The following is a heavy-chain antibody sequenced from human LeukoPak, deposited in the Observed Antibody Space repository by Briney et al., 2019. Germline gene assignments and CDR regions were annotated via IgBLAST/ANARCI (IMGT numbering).Heavy chain of an antibody. CDR3: AKGGDDFRSGYPYYSYYMDV. J-gene: IGHJ6*03. CDR2: IRYDGSNK. D-gene: IGHD3-3*01. V-gene: IGHV3-30*02. Sequence: GGSLRLSCAASGLTFSNYGMHWVRQAPGKGLEWVAFIRYDGSNKYYADSVKGRFTISRDNSKNTLYLQMNSLRAEDTAVYYCAKGGDDFRSGYPYYSYYMDVWGKGTTVTVSS. CDR1: GLTFSNYG.